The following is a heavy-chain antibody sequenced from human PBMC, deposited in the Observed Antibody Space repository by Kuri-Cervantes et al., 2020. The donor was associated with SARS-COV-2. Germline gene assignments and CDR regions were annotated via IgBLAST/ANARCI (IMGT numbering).Heavy chain of an antibody. CDR2: ISGSGGST. V-gene: IGHV3-23*01. CDR3: AKAAAAAGNTKYYYYYYMDV. Sequence: GGSLRLSCAASGFTFSSYAMSWVRQAPGKGLEWVSAISGSGGSTYYADSVKGRFTISRDNSKNTLYLQMNSLRAEDTAVYYCAKAAAAAGNTKYYYYYYMDVWGKGTTVTDSS. D-gene: IGHD6-13*01. CDR1: GFTFSSYA. J-gene: IGHJ6*03.